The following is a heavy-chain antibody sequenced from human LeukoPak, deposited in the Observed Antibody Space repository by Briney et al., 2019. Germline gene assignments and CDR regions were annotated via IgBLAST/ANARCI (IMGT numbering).Heavy chain of an antibody. Sequence: SETLSLTCTVSGGSLSSYYWSWIRQPPGKGLEWIGYIYTSGSTNYNPSLKSRVTISVDTSKNQFSLKLRSVSVSDTAVYYCARRPGSSSFIDYGGQGTLVSVS. CDR3: ARRPGSSSFIDY. D-gene: IGHD6-13*01. CDR1: GGSLSSYY. V-gene: IGHV4-4*09. J-gene: IGHJ4*02. CDR2: IYTSGST.